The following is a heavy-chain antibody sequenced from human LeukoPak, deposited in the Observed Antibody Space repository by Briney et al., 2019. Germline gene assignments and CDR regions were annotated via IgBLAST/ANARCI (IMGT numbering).Heavy chain of an antibody. J-gene: IGHJ4*02. Sequence: ASVKVSCKASGYTFTSYAMHWVRQAIGQGLEWMGWMNPNSGNTGYAQKFQGRVTMTRNTSISTAYMELSSLRSEDTAVYYCARVVADSSGWHYFDYWGQGTLVTVSS. D-gene: IGHD6-19*01. CDR2: MNPNSGNT. CDR1: GYTFTSYA. CDR3: ARVVADSSGWHYFDY. V-gene: IGHV1-8*02.